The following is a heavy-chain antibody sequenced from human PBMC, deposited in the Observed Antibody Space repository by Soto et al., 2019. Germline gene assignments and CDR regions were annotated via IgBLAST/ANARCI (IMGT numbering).Heavy chain of an antibody. D-gene: IGHD2-8*02. CDR1: TESFSTYY. J-gene: IGHJ4*02. V-gene: IGHV4-34*01. CDR3: VGGRGRLVGVDY. CDR2: IHDTGTT. Sequence: QVQLQQWGAGLLKPSETLSLTCAVNTESFSTYYWCWIRQPPVKGLVWVVEIHDTGTTTSSPSLKGRVTIPVDTSKNQFSLKLASVTAADTAIYYCVGGRGRLVGVDYGGEGALGTVSP.